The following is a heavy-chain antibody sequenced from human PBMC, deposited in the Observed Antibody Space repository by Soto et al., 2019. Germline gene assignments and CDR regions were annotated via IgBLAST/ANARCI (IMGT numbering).Heavy chain of an antibody. CDR1: GGSFSGYY. CDR2: INHSGST. CDR3: ARARVVTPSVWGYYYYGMDV. Sequence: SETLSLTCAVYGGSFSGYYWSWIRQPPGKGLEWIGEINHSGSTNYSPSLKSRVTISVDTSKNQFSLKLSSVTAADTAVYYCARARVVTPSVWGYYYYGMDVWGQGTTVTVSS. V-gene: IGHV4-34*01. D-gene: IGHD2-15*01. J-gene: IGHJ6*02.